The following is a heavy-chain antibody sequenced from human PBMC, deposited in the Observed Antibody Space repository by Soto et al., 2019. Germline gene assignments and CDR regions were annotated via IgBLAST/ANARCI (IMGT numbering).Heavy chain of an antibody. D-gene: IGHD4-17*01. J-gene: IGHJ4*02. CDR2: ISYDGSNK. V-gene: IGHV3-30*18. CDR1: GFTFSSYG. Sequence: QVQLVESGGGVVQPGRSLRLSCAAYGFTFSSYGMHWVRQAPGKGLEWVAVISYDGSNKYYADSVKGRFTISRDNSKNTLYLQMNSLRAEDTAVYYCAKSQDDYGDYVEYWGQGTLVTVSS. CDR3: AKSQDDYGDYVEY.